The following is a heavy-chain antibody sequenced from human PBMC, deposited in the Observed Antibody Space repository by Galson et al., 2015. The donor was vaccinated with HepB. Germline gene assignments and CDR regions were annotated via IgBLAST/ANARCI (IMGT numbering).Heavy chain of an antibody. CDR2: IIPLLGIA. J-gene: IGHJ4*02. CDR3: AKNKGVDSYFDY. Sequence: SVKVSCKASGGTFSGYPISWVRQAPGQGLEWMGGIIPLLGIANYAQKFQGRVTITADKSTSTAYMELSSLRSEDTAVYYCAKNKGVDSYFDYWGQGTLVTVSS. D-gene: IGHD2-8*01. CDR1: GGTFSGYP. V-gene: IGHV1-69*10.